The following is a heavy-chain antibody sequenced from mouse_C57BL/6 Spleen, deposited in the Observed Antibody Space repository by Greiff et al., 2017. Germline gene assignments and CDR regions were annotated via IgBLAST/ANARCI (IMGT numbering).Heavy chain of an antibody. Sequence: QVQLQQPGAELVMPGASVKLSCKASGYTFTSYWMHWVKQRPGQGLEWIGEIDPSDSYTNYNQKFKGKSTLTVDKSSSTAYMQLSSLTSEDSAVYYCARRGYYCGSYAMDYWGQGTSVTVSS. CDR2: IDPSDSYT. D-gene: IGHD1-1*01. CDR3: ARRGYYCGSYAMDY. J-gene: IGHJ4*01. CDR1: GYTFTSYW. V-gene: IGHV1-69*01.